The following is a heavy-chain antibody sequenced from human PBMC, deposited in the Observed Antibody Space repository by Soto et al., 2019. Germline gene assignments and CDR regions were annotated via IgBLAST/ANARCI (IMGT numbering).Heavy chain of an antibody. CDR3: ASGNYYDSNPTPRFQH. J-gene: IGHJ1*01. V-gene: IGHV1-69*06. CDR1: GGTFSSYA. CDR2: IIPIFGTA. D-gene: IGHD3-22*01. Sequence: SVKVSCKASGGTFSSYAISWVRQPPGQGLELLGGIIPIFGTANYAQKFQGRVTITADKSTSTAYMELSSLRSEDTAVYYCASGNYYDSNPTPRFQHWGQGTLVTVS.